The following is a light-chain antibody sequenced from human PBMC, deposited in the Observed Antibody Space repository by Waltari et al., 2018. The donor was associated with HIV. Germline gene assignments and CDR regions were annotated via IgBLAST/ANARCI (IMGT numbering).Light chain of an antibody. Sequence: QSALTQPRSVSGSPGQSVTISCTGTSSDVGGYDYVSGYQQHPGKAPRLMIYDVTKRPSGVRDRFSGSKSGNTASLTISGLQAEDEAEYYCCSYAGAYTFWVFGGGTQLTVL. V-gene: IGLV2-11*01. CDR1: SSDVGGYDY. J-gene: IGLJ3*02. CDR3: CSYAGAYTFWV. CDR2: DVT.